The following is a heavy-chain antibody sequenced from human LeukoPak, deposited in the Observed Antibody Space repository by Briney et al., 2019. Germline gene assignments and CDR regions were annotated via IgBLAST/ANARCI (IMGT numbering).Heavy chain of an antibody. D-gene: IGHD3-9*01. V-gene: IGHV3-33*01. CDR1: GFTFSSYG. CDR2: IWYDGSNK. J-gene: IGHJ4*02. CDR3: ARDRDNYDILTGYQEAGY. Sequence: PGGSLRLSCAASGFTFSSYGLHWVRQAPGKGLEWVAVIWYDGSNKYYADSVKGRFTISRDNSKNTLYLQMNSLRAEDTAVYYWARDRDNYDILTGYQEAGYGGQGTLVTVS.